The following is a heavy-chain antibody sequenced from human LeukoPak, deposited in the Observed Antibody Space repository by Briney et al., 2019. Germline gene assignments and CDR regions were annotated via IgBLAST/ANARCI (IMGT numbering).Heavy chain of an antibody. V-gene: IGHV4-34*01. CDR3: ARGDDYGKDSVAFDI. CDR1: GGSFSGYY. D-gene: IGHD4-17*01. Sequence: PSETLSLTCAVYGGSFSGYYWSWIRQPPGKGLEWFGEINHSGSTNYNPSLKSRVTISVDTSKNQFSLKLSSVTATDTAVYYCARGDDYGKDSVAFDIWGQGTMVTVSA. CDR2: INHSGST. J-gene: IGHJ3*02.